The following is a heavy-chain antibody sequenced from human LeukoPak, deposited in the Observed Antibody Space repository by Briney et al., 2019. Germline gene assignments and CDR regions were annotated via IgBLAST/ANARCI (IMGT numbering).Heavy chain of an antibody. CDR2: IYYSGST. V-gene: IGHV4-39*07. CDR3: ARTGTVEGMEDWFDP. J-gene: IGHJ5*02. D-gene: IGHD4-23*01. Sequence: PSETLSLTCTVSGGSISSSSYYWGWIRQPPGKGLEWIGSIYYSGSTYYNPSLKSRVTISVDTSKNQSSLKLSSVTAADTAVYYCARTGTVEGMEDWFDPWGQGTLVTVSS. CDR1: GGSISSSSYY.